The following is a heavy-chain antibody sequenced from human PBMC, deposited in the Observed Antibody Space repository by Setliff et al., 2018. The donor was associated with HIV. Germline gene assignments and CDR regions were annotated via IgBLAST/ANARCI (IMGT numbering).Heavy chain of an antibody. CDR1: GGSLSRSS. J-gene: IGHJ6*03. CDR3: SRYYFGSASRNFYQFMDV. CDR2: KYVNGGG. V-gene: IGHV4-4*09. D-gene: IGHD3-10*01. Sequence: SETLSLTCTVSGGSLSRSSWSWIRQPPGKALEWIGYKYVNGGGNVNPSLKSRVTISEDPPKNQVSLRLTSVSVADTAVYYCSRYYFGSASRNFYQFMDVWGKGTTVTVSS.